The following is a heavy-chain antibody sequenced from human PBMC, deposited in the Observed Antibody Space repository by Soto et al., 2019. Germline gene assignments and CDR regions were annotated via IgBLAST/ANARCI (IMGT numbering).Heavy chain of an antibody. Sequence: GGSLRLSCAASGFTFSSYAMHWVRQAPGKGLEWVAVISYDGSNKYYADSVKGRFTISRDNSKNTLYLQMNSLRAEDTAVYYCARAVSGSSHFWVFNYWGQGTLVTVSS. V-gene: IGHV3-30-3*01. D-gene: IGHD1-26*01. CDR3: ARAVSGSSHFWVFNY. CDR1: GFTFSSYA. J-gene: IGHJ4*02. CDR2: ISYDGSNK.